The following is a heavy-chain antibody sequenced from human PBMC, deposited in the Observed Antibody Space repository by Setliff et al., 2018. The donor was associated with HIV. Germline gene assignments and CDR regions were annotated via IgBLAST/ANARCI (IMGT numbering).Heavy chain of an antibody. CDR1: GFTFSSYS. CDR2: ISSSGTTY. J-gene: IGHJ6*03. Sequence: PGGSLRLSCAASGFTFSSYSMNWVRQTPGKGLEWVSDISSSGTTYYYADSVRGRFTISRDNAKNSLYLLMNSLRAEDTAVYYCARGRYSSSRWDLSYMDVWGKGTTVTVSS. CDR3: ARGRYSSSRWDLSYMDV. D-gene: IGHD6-6*01. V-gene: IGHV3-48*01.